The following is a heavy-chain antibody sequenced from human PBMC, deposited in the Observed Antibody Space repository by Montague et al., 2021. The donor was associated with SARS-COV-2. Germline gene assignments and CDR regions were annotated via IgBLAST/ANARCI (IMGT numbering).Heavy chain of an antibody. Sequence: SETLSLTCAVSGGSISSSHWWSWVRQPPGKGLEWIGEIYHSGSTNYNTSLKSRVTISIDKYKNQFSLKLSSVTAADTAVYYCAREFRTYGYGGQYWYFDLWGRGTLVTVSS. D-gene: IGHD3-10*01. V-gene: IGHV4-4*02. CDR2: IYHSGST. J-gene: IGHJ2*01. CDR3: AREFRTYGYGGQYWYFDL. CDR1: GGSISSSHW.